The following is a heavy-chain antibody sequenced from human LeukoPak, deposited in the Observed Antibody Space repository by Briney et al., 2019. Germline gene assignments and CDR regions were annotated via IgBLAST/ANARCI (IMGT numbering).Heavy chain of an antibody. D-gene: IGHD3-10*01. CDR1: GFTFSSYG. V-gene: IGHV3-23*01. CDR3: ANAVSRGSGSFDY. CDR2: ISGSGGST. Sequence: GGSLRLSCAASGFTFSSYGMSWVRQAPGKGLEWVSAISGSGGSTYYADPVKGRFTISRDNSKSTLYLQMNSLRAEDTAVYYCANAVSRGSGSFDYWGQGTLVTVSS. J-gene: IGHJ4*02.